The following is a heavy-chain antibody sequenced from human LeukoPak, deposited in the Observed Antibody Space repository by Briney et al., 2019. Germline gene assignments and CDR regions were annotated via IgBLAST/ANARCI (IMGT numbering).Heavy chain of an antibody. CDR1: GYTFIGYY. CDR2: INSDSGAT. J-gene: IGHJ4*02. CDR3: AAATTGTTFFDY. D-gene: IGHD1-1*01. Sequence: GASVKLSCKASGYTFIGYYMFWVRQARGQGLEWMGWINSDSGATNYAQKFQGRVTMTRDTSISTAYMELSSLRSDDTGVYYCAAATTGTTFFDYWGQGTLVTVSS. V-gene: IGHV1-2*02.